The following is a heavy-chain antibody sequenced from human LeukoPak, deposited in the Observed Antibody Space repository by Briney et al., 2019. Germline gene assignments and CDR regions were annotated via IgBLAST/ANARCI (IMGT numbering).Heavy chain of an antibody. CDR3: TTDIVVVPAARGPDY. D-gene: IGHD2-2*01. J-gene: IGHJ4*02. CDR1: GFTVSSNY. CDR2: IKSKTDGGTT. Sequence: GGSLRLSCAASGFTVSSNYMSWVRQAPGKGLEWVGRIKSKTDGGTTDYAAPVKGRFTISRDDSKNTLYLQMNSLKTEDTAVYYCTTDIVVVPAARGPDYWGQGTLVTVSS. V-gene: IGHV3-15*01.